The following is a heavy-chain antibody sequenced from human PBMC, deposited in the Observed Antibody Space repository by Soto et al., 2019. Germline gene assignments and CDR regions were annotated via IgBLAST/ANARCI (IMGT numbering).Heavy chain of an antibody. Sequence: SETLSLTCTVSGGSISSYDWSWIRQPPGKGLEWIGYISHSGSTNYNPSLKSRVIISVDTSKNQFSLSLTSVTAADTAVYYCAREYTYGSNFFDCWGQGALVTVSS. CDR2: ISHSGST. D-gene: IGHD5-18*01. CDR3: AREYTYGSNFFDC. V-gene: IGHV4-59*12. CDR1: GGSISSYD. J-gene: IGHJ4*02.